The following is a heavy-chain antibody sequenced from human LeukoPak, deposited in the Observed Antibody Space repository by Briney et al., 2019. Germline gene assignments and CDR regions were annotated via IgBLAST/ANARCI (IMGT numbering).Heavy chain of an antibody. CDR3: ARPQGATAMVAFDI. J-gene: IGHJ3*02. CDR2: ISSSSSTI. D-gene: IGHD2-2*01. Sequence: GGSLRLSCAASGFTFSSYSMNWVRQAPGKGLESVSYISSSSSTIYYADSVKGRFTISRDNSKNSLYLQMNSLRAEDTAVYYCARPQGATAMVAFDIWGQGTMVTVSS. CDR1: GFTFSSYS. V-gene: IGHV3-48*01.